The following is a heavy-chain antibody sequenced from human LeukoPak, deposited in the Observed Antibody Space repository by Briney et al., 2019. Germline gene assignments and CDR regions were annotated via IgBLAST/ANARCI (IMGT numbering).Heavy chain of an antibody. J-gene: IGHJ4*02. D-gene: IGHD2-8*02. V-gene: IGHV3-23*01. CDR1: GLTSSTYA. CDR3: AKLVGY. Sequence: GGSLGLSCVASGLTSSTYAMSWVRQAPGKGLEWVSTISGSGSSSYYADTVKGRFTISRDNSKNTLYLQMNSLRAEDTAVYYCAKLVGYWGQGTLVTVSS. CDR2: ISGSGSSS.